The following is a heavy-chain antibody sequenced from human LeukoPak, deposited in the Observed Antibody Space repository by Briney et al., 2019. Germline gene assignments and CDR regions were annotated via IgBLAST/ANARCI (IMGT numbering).Heavy chain of an antibody. D-gene: IGHD5-18*01. CDR3: GKGNTASRPGFVD. CDR1: GFTFTNYE. V-gene: IGHV3-23*01. J-gene: IGHJ4*02. CDR2: ISGRGERV. Sequence: GGSLRLPCGDSGFTFTNYEMRWVRQAPGKGLERLSYISGRGERVFYAESVKSGVTISRDNSLNPLHLQMNSLRAEDTAFYYCGKGNTASRPGFVDWGQGTLVTVSS.